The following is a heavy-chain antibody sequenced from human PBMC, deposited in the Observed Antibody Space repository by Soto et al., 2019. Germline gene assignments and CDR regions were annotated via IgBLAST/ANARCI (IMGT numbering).Heavy chain of an antibody. CDR1: GFTFDNYA. J-gene: IGHJ5*02. CDR2: ISASGDGT. V-gene: IGHV3-23*01. Sequence: GGSLRLSCAASGFTFDNYAMGWVRQAPGKGLEWVSGISASGDGTSYADSVKGRCTISRDNSKNMLYLQMNSLRADDTAVYYCAKPAEWVKVGGFDPWGPGPLVTVSS. D-gene: IGHD3-3*01. CDR3: AKPAEWVKVGGFDP.